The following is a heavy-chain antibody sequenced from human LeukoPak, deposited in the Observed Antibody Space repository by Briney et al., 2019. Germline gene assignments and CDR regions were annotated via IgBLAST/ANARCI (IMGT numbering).Heavy chain of an antibody. CDR3: ARESRGYDILTGKYHRGYYSYYMDV. CDR2: IKQDVSEK. CDR1: GFTFSSYW. J-gene: IGHJ6*03. D-gene: IGHD3-9*01. Sequence: GGSLRLSCAASGFTFSSYWMSWVRQAPGKGLEWVANIKQDVSEKYYVDSVKGRFTISRDNAKNSLYLQMNSLRAEDTAVYYCARESRGYDILTGKYHRGYYSYYMDVWGKGTTVTVSS. V-gene: IGHV3-7*01.